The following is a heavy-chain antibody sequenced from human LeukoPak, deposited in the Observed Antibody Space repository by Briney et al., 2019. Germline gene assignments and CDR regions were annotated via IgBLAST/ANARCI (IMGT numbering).Heavy chain of an antibody. CDR3: AKELGIYAFDI. Sequence: PGGSLRLSCAASGFTFSSYAMHWVRQAPGKGLEWVAVISYDGSNKYYADSVKGRFTISRDNSKNTLYLQMNSLRAEDTAVYYCAKELGIYAFDIWGQGAMVTVSS. D-gene: IGHD7-27*01. J-gene: IGHJ3*02. CDR2: ISYDGSNK. V-gene: IGHV3-30-3*01. CDR1: GFTFSSYA.